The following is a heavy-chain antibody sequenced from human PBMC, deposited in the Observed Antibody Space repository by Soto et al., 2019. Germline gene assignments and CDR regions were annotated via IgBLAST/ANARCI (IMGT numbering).Heavy chain of an antibody. CDR1: GFTLDTYG. J-gene: IGHJ3*01. CDR3: ARDWGACTPGECYSHGFDL. Sequence: QEQLVESGGGMVQPGGSLRLSCAVSGFTLDTYGMHWVRQAAGQGLEWVAVSWHDGRHLDYADSVRGRFTVFRDDSKNTLFLEMNGLRGDDTAVYYCARDWGACTPGECYSHGFDLWGQGTLVTFSS. V-gene: IGHV3-33*01. CDR2: SWHDGRHL. D-gene: IGHD2-21*01.